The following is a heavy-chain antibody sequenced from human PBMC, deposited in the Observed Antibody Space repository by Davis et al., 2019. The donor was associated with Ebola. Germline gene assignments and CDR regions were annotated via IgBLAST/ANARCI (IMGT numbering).Heavy chain of an antibody. CDR2: INHSGST. J-gene: IGHJ5*02. CDR1: GGSFSGYY. V-gene: IGHV4-34*01. D-gene: IGHD2-15*01. Sequence: PSETLSLTCAVYGGSFSGYYWSWIRQPPGKGLEWIGEINHSGSTDYNPSLKSRVTISVDTSKNQFSLKLSSVTAADTAVYYCARGASAVAVVDWFDPWGQGTLVTVSS. CDR3: ARGASAVAVVDWFDP.